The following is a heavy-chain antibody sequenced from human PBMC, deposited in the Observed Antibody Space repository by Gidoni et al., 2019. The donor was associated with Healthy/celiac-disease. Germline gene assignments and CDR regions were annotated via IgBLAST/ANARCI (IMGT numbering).Heavy chain of an antibody. CDR1: GYTFTGYY. CDR3: ARTGLTTVTTHAFDI. CDR2: INPNSGGT. V-gene: IGHV1-2*02. D-gene: IGHD4-17*01. J-gene: IGHJ3*02. Sequence: QVQLVQSGAEVKKPGASVKVSCRASGYTFTGYYMHWVRQAPGQGLEWMGWINPNSGGTNYAQKFQGRVTMTRDTSISTAYMELSRLRSDDTAVYYCARTGLTTVTTHAFDIWGQGTMVTVSS.